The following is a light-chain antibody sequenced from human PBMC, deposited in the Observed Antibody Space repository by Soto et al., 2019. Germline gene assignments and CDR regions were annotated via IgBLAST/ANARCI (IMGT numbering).Light chain of an antibody. CDR2: GAS. Sequence: EIVLTQSPGTLSLSPGERATLSCRASQSVSSSYLAWYQQKPGQAPRLLIYGASSRATGIPDRFSGSGSGTDFTLTISSLEPEDLAVYYCQQYGSLPRTFGQGTRLEIK. CDR3: QQYGSLPRT. V-gene: IGKV3-20*01. CDR1: QSVSSSY. J-gene: IGKJ5*01.